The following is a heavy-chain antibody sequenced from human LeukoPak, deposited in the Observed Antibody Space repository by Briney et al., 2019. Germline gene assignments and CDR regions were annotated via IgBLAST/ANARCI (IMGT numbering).Heavy chain of an antibody. D-gene: IGHD2-21*02. CDR2: ISGSGGST. CDR1: GFTFSSYA. Sequence: PGGSLRLSCAASGFTFSSYAMSWVRQAPGKRLEWVSAISGSGGSTYYADSVKGRFTISRDNSKNTLYLQMNSLRAEDTAVYYCAKVEHIVVVTAILYWGQGTLVTVSS. CDR3: AKVEHIVVVTAILY. V-gene: IGHV3-23*01. J-gene: IGHJ4*02.